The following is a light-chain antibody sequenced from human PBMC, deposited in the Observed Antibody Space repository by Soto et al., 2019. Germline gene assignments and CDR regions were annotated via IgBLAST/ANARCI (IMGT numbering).Light chain of an antibody. CDR3: QQYETFSGT. Sequence: DLQMTQSPSSLSASIGDRVTTXXRASQGIRHDVGWDQQKPGEAPKIXRDEASALPRGGPSRFSGSGAGTKFTLTIASLQPDDFATYYCQQYETFSGTFGPGTKVDIK. CDR1: QGIRHD. CDR2: EAS. J-gene: IGKJ1*01. V-gene: IGKV1-17*01.